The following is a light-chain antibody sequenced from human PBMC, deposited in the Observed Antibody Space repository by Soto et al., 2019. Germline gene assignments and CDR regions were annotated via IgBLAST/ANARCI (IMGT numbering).Light chain of an antibody. V-gene: IGLV2-8*01. CDR2: DVI. J-gene: IGLJ2*01. CDR3: CSYAGGNTLV. CDR1: SSDVGASNY. Sequence: QSALTQPPSASGSPGQSVTISCTGTSSDVGASNYVSWYQQHPGKAPKLMIYDVIKRPSGVPDRFSGSKSANTASLIVSGLQTEDEADYYCCSYAGGNTLVFGGGTKLTVL.